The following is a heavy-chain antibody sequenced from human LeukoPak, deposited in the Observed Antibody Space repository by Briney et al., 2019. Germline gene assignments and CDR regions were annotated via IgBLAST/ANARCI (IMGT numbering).Heavy chain of an antibody. V-gene: IGHV3-9*03. CDR1: GFTFDDYA. CDR3: AKDNYGSGSYEDY. J-gene: IGHJ4*02. CDR2: ISWNSGSI. Sequence: GGSLRLSCAASGFTFDDYAMHWVRQAPGKGLEWVSGISWNSGSIGYADSVKGRFTISRDNAKNSLYLQMNSLRAEDMALYYCAKDNYGSGSYEDYWGQGTLVTVSS. D-gene: IGHD3-10*01.